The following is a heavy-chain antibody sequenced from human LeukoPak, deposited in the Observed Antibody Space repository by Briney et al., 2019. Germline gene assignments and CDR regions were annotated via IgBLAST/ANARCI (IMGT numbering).Heavy chain of an antibody. D-gene: IGHD6-6*01. CDR2: IYTSGGT. J-gene: IGHJ4*02. Sequence: SETLSLTCSVSGDSISSYYWSWIRQPPGKGLEWIGYIYTSGGTNYIPSLKGRVTISIDTSKNQFSLNLSSVTATDSAVYYCARLTRLSTSPDRYYLDYRGQGTLVTVSS. V-gene: IGHV4-4*09. CDR1: GDSISSYY. CDR3: ARLTRLSTSPDRYYLDY.